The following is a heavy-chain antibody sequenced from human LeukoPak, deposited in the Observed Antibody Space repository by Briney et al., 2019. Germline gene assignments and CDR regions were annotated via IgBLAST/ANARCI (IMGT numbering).Heavy chain of an antibody. CDR1: GFTFSSSA. D-gene: IGHD3-10*01. Sequence: AETLTLSCAASGFTFSSSAMSWVRQPPGKGLEWVANISGSGSGESKYYVDSVKGRFTISRENSKNTLNLQMNSLRAEDTAVYYCATRTYYYGWGSYWNYCGQGTLVTVSS. J-gene: IGHJ4*02. CDR2: ISGSGSGESK. V-gene: IGHV3-23*01. CDR3: ATRTYYYGWGSYWNY.